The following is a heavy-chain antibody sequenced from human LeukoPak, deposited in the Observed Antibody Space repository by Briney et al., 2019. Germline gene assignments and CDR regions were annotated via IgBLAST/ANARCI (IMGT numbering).Heavy chain of an antibody. CDR1: GGSISSGSYY. J-gene: IGHJ4*02. D-gene: IGHD3-3*01. V-gene: IGHV4-61*02. Sequence: PSETLSLTCTVPGGSISSGSYYWSWIRQPAGKGLEWIGRIYTSGSTNYNPSLKSRVTISVDTSKNQFSLKLSSVTAADTAVYYCTRAPLYYDFWSGPPALFDYWGQGTLVTVSS. CDR2: IYTSGST. CDR3: TRAPLYYDFWSGPPALFDY.